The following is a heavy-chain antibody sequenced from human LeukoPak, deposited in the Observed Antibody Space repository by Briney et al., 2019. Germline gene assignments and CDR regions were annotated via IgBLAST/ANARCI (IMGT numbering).Heavy chain of an antibody. Sequence: GGSLRLSCAASGFTFSTYIMNWVRQSPGKGLEWVSYIRSSSSIIHYADSVKGRFTISRDNAKSSLYLQMNSLRDEDTAVYYCARDSLGCSSTSCSDYWGQGTLVTVSS. CDR1: GFTFSTYI. J-gene: IGHJ4*02. V-gene: IGHV3-48*02. CDR2: IRSSSSII. D-gene: IGHD2-2*01. CDR3: ARDSLGCSSTSCSDY.